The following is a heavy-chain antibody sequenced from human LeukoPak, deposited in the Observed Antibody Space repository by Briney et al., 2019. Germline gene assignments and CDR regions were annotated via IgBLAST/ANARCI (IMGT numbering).Heavy chain of an antibody. CDR1: GFTFSSYA. J-gene: IGHJ5*02. V-gene: IGHV3-23*01. CDR3: GSSISGRFAA. CDR2: LSGGSGGST. Sequence: GGSLRLSCAASGFTFSSYAMGWVRQAPGKGLEWVSGLSGGSGGSTYYADSVKGRFTISRDISRDTLYLLMSSLRAEDTAIHYCGSSISGRFAAGGQEPLLPVS. D-gene: IGHD3-3*02.